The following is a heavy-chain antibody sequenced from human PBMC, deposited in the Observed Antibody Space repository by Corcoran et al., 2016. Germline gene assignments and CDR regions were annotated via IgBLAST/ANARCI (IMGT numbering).Heavy chain of an antibody. J-gene: IGHJ6*02. D-gene: IGHD6-13*01. CDR3: ARTSSSWDYYYCYGRDV. Sequence: QVTLRESGPALVKPTQTLTLTCTFSGFSLSTSGMCVSWIRQPPGKALEWLALIDWDDDKYYSTSLKTRPTISKDTAKNQGVLTMTNMDPVDTATYYCARTSSSWDYYYCYGRDVWGQGTTVTVSS. CDR1: GFSLSTSGMC. CDR2: IDWDDDK. V-gene: IGHV2-70*01.